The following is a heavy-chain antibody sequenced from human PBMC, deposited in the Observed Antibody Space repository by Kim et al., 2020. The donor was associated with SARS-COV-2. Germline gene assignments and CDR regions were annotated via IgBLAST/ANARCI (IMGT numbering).Heavy chain of an antibody. Sequence: SDYAVSVKSRITINPDTAKHQFSLRLTSVTPEDTAFYYCVRYSGWYYFDYWGQGTLVTVSS. J-gene: IGHJ4*02. D-gene: IGHD6-13*01. CDR3: VRYSGWYYFDY. V-gene: IGHV6-1*01. CDR2: S.